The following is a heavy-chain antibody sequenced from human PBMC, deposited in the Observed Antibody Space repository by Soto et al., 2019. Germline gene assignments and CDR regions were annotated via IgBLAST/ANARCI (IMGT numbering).Heavy chain of an antibody. CDR2: IRGSATTT. J-gene: IGHJ6*02. CDR3: ARSHSGSSLYYYYYYGMDV. Sequence: GGSLRLSCVASGFTFSNYAMSWVRQAPGKGLEWVSAIRGSATTTYYADSVKGRFTISRDNSKNTLYLQMGSLRAEDMAVYYCARSHSGSSLYYYYYYGMDVWGQGTTVTVSS. CDR1: GFTFSNYA. D-gene: IGHD1-26*01. V-gene: IGHV3-23*01.